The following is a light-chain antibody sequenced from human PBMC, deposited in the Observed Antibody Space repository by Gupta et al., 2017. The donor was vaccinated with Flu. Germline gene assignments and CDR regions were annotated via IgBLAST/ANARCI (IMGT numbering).Light chain of an antibody. V-gene: IGLV2-11*03. Sequence: SVTISCTGTFSDFGAYNEVSWYQQPPGKAPKLMISAVTKRPSGVPDRFSASKSDHTASLTISGLQPVDEADYYCCSYERTSTVVFGGGINLTVL. J-gene: IGLJ3*02. CDR2: AVT. CDR3: CSYERTSTVV. CDR1: FSDFGAYNE.